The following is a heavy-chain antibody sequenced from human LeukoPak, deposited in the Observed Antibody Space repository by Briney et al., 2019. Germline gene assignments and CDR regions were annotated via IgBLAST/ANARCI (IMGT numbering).Heavy chain of an antibody. V-gene: IGHV3-30*03. CDR3: ARATDY. CDR2: ISFDGSEK. J-gene: IGHJ4*02. Sequence: PGRSLRLSCAASGFTFSRFDMHWVRQAPGKGLEWVAFISFDGSEKSYADSVKGRFTISRDNSKSTLYLQLNSLRSEDTSVYYCARATDYWGQGTLVTVSS. CDR1: GFTFSRFD.